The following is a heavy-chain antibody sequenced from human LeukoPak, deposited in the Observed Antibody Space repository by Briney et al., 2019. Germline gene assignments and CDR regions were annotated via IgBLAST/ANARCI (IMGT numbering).Heavy chain of an antibody. V-gene: IGHV1-18*01. CDR3: ARTSGSYFGFDY. D-gene: IGHD1-26*01. Sequence: ASVKVSCKASGYTFTSYGISWVRQAPGQGLEWMGWISAYNGNTNYAQKLQGRVTMTTDTSTSTVYMELRSLRSDDTAVYYCARTSGSYFGFDYWGQGTLVTVSS. J-gene: IGHJ4*02. CDR1: GYTFTSYG. CDR2: ISAYNGNT.